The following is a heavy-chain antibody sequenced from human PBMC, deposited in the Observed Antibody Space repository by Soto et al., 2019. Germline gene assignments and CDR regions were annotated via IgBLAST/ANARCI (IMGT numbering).Heavy chain of an antibody. J-gene: IGHJ4*02. D-gene: IGHD3-22*01. V-gene: IGHV2-5*02. CDR2: IYWDDDR. Sequence: ITLKESGPTLVKPTQTLTLTCTFSGFSLTTTGVGVGWVRQPPGKALEWLALIYWDDDRRLSPSLKNRLTITRDTSKDQVVLTLTNMDPVDTATYYCVHSFYDLSGPFLFDYWGQGTLVTVSS. CDR3: VHSFYDLSGPFLFDY. CDR1: GFSLTTTGVG.